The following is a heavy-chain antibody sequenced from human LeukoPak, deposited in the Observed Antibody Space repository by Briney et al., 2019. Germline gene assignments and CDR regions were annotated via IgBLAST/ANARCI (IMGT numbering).Heavy chain of an antibody. Sequence: ASVKVSCKASGYTFTGYYMHWVRQAPGQGLEWMGWINPNSGGTNYAQKFQGRVTMTTDTSTSTAYMEVRSLRSDDTAVYYCARGGTYYYDSSAYYWGQGTLVTVSS. J-gene: IGHJ4*02. CDR2: INPNSGGT. D-gene: IGHD3-22*01. CDR3: ARGGTYYYDSSAYY. V-gene: IGHV1-2*02. CDR1: GYTFTGYY.